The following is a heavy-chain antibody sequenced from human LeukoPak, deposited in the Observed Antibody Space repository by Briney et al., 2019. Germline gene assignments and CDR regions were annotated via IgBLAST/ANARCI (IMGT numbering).Heavy chain of an antibody. J-gene: IGHJ4*02. Sequence: SETLSLTCTVSGYSISSGYYWGWIRQPPGKGLEWIGSIYHSGSTYYNPSLKSRVTISVDTSKNQFSPKLSSVTAADTAVYYCARVKGIAAAGTSNYWGQGTLVTVSS. CDR3: ARVKGIAAAGTSNY. CDR1: GYSISSGYY. D-gene: IGHD6-13*01. V-gene: IGHV4-38-2*02. CDR2: IYHSGST.